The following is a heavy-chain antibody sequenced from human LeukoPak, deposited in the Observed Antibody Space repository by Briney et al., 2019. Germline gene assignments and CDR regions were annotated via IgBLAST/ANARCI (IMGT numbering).Heavy chain of an antibody. Sequence: GEPLKISCQASGYTFTTFWIGWVRQMPGKGLEWIGIVNPGDSDTRYSPSFQGQVTLSVDKSINTAYLQWSSLKASDTALYYCARRQIRTHFDYWGQGTLVTVSS. V-gene: IGHV5-51*01. CDR3: ARRQIRTHFDY. CDR2: VNPGDSDT. J-gene: IGHJ4*02. D-gene: IGHD1-1*01. CDR1: GYTFTTFW.